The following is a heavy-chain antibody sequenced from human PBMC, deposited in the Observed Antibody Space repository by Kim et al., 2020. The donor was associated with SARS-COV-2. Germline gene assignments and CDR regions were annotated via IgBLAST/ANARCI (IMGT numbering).Heavy chain of an antibody. CDR2: ISWNSGSI. CDR1: GFTFDDYA. V-gene: IGHV3-9*01. D-gene: IGHD6-13*01. J-gene: IGHJ6*03. CDR3: AKEGVGYSSSEGLYYYY. Sequence: GGSLRLSCAASGFTFDDYAMHWVRQAPGKGLEWVSGISWNSGSIGYADSVKGRFTISRDNAKNSLYLQMNSLRAEDTALYYCAKEGVGYSSSEGLYYYY.